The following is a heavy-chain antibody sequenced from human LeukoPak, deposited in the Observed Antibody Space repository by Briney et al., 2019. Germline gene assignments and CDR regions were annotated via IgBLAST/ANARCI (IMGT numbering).Heavy chain of an antibody. CDR1: GFTFSNFW. J-gene: IGHJ1*01. CDR2: IKQDGIEK. D-gene: IGHD3-22*01. Sequence: GGSLRLSCAASGFTFSNFWMTWIRQAPGKGLEWVANIKQDGIEKYYVDSVEGRFTVYRDNTKNSLFLQMHSLRAEDTAVYYCARGSSGYYCDHFQAWGQGALVTVSS. CDR3: ARGSSGYYCDHFQA. V-gene: IGHV3-7*01.